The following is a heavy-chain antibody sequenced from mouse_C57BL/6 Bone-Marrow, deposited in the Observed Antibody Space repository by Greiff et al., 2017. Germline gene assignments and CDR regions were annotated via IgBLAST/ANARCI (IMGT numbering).Heavy chain of an antibody. V-gene: IGHV1-69*01. CDR3: ASHYYGSSYDYAMDY. CDR1: GYTFTSYW. CDR2: IDPSDSYT. Sequence: QVQLQQPGAELVMPGASVKLSCKASGYTFTSYWMHWVKQRPGQGLEWIGEIDPSDSYTNYNQKFKGKSTLTVDKSSSTAYMQLSSLTSEDSAVYYCASHYYGSSYDYAMDYWGQGTSVTVSS. D-gene: IGHD1-1*01. J-gene: IGHJ4*01.